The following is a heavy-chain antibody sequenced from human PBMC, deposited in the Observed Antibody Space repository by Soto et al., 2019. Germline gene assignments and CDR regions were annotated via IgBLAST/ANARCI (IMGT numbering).Heavy chain of an antibody. Sequence: EVQLVESGGGLVQPGGSLKLSCAASGFIFSGSAVHWVRQASGKGLEWVGRILSKAGNYATAYPASMNGRITISRDDSENTALLQMNSLKTEDTAVYYCIRGGSPSYDDYCGQGTLGAVSS. CDR1: GFIFSGSA. CDR2: ILSKAGNYAT. D-gene: IGHD5-12*01. V-gene: IGHV3-73*01. J-gene: IGHJ4*02. CDR3: IRGGSPSYDDY.